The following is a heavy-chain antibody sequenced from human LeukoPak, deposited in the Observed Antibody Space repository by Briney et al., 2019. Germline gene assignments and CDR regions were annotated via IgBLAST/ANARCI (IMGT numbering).Heavy chain of an antibody. V-gene: IGHV4-38-2*01. J-gene: IGHJ4*02. D-gene: IGHD4-11*01. CDR2: IYYSGST. CDR1: GFIFSSYT. CDR3: ARRRLTTLFDY. Sequence: SGGSLRLSCAASGFIFSSYTMNWVRQPPGKGLEWIGSIYYSGSTYYNPSLKSRVTISVDTSKNQFSLKLSSVTAADTAVYYCARRRLTTLFDYWGQGTLVTVSS.